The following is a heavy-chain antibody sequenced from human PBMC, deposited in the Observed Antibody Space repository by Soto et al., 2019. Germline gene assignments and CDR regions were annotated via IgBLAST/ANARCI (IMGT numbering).Heavy chain of an antibody. J-gene: IGHJ6*02. D-gene: IGHD5-18*01. Sequence: ASVKVSCKASGNTFTSYYMHWVRQAPGQGLEWMGIINPSGGSTSYAQKFQGRVTMTRDTSTSTVYMELSSLRSEDTAVYYCARDPVVDTAMVTTYYYYYGMDAWGQGTTVTVSS. CDR1: GNTFTSYY. V-gene: IGHV1-46*01. CDR3: ARDPVVDTAMVTTYYYYYGMDA. CDR2: INPSGGST.